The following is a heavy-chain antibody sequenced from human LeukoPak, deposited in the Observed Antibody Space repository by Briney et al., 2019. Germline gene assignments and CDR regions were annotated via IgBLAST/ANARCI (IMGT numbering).Heavy chain of an antibody. CDR1: GFTFSSYA. D-gene: IGHD3-9*01. CDR3: ARQTTDYDILTGYFYYYYYYGMDV. CDR2: ISGSCGST. J-gene: IGHJ6*02. Sequence: WGSLRLSCAASGFTFSSYAMSWLRQAPCKGLEGVSAISGSCGSTYYADSVKGRSTISRDNSKNTLYLQMNSLRAEDTAVYYCARQTTDYDILTGYFYYYYYYGMDVWGQGTTVTVSS. V-gene: IGHV3-23*01.